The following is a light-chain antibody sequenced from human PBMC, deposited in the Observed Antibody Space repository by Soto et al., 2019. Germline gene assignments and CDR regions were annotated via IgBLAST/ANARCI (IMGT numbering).Light chain of an antibody. CDR1: QSVSSN. CDR2: GAS. V-gene: IGKV3-15*01. J-gene: IGKJ2*01. Sequence: EIVMTQSPATLSVSPGERATLSCRASQSVSSNLAWYPQKPGQAPRLLIYGASTRATSIPARFSGSGSGTEFTLTISSLQSEDFAVYDCQQYNNLLRTFGQGTKLEIK. CDR3: QQYNNLLRT.